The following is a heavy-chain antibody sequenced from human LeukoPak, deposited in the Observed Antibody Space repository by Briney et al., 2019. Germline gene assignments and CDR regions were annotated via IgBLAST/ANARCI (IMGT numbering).Heavy chain of an antibody. V-gene: IGHV3-23*01. CDR1: GFTFSSYA. J-gene: IGHJ4*02. CDR2: ISGSGGST. CDR3: ANTQSGYDLWSGYYSPHFDY. Sequence: PGGSLRLSCAASGFTFSSYAMSWVRQAPGKGLEWVSAISGSGGSTYYADSVKGRFTISRDNSKNTLYLQMNSLRAEDTAVYYCANTQSGYDLWSGYYSPHFDYWGQGTLVTVSS. D-gene: IGHD3-3*01.